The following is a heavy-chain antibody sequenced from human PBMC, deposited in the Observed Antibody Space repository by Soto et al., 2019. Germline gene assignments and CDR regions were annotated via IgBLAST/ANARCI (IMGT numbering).Heavy chain of an antibody. CDR3: AKFFFFQAEDGIRGVRSVSAFLLNRSSDL. V-gene: IGHV3-30*18. Sequence: KGLKWLAIISYDGDNEYYADSVRGRFTISRDNSKTTLYLQTNNLRHEDTVVYYCAKFFFFQAEDGIRGVRSVSAFLLNRSSDL. CDR2: ISYDGDNE. J-gene: IGHJ2*01. D-gene: IGHD3-10*02.